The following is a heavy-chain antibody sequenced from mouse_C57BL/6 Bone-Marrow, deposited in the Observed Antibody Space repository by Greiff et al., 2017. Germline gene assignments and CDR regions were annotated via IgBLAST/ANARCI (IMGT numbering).Heavy chain of an antibody. Sequence: EVKLMESGGGLVQPKGSLKLSCAASGFSFNTYAMNWVRQAPGKGLEWVARIRSKSNNYATYYADSVKDRFTISRDDSESMLYLQMNNLKTEDTAMYYCVRQDYYGSFAYWGQGTLVTVSA. CDR2: IRSKSNNYAT. J-gene: IGHJ3*01. D-gene: IGHD1-1*01. CDR1: GFSFNTYA. V-gene: IGHV10-1*01. CDR3: VRQDYYGSFAY.